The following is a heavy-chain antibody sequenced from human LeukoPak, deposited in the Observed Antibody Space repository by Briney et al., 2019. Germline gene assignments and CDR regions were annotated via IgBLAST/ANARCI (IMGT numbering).Heavy chain of an antibody. J-gene: IGHJ6*03. CDR3: ASQWAWEVVTTTRDYLDV. CDR1: GGSISSSSYY. Sequence: PSETLSLTCTVSGGSISSSSYYWGWIRQPPGKGLEWIGSIYYSGSTYYNPSLKSRVTISVDTSKNQFSLKLSSVTAADTAVCYCASQWAWEVVTTTRDYLDVWGKGTTVTVSS. CDR2: IYYSGST. V-gene: IGHV4-39*01. D-gene: IGHD2-15*01.